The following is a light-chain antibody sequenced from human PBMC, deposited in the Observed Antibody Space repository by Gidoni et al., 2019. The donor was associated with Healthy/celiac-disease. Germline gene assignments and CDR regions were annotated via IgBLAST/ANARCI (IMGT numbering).Light chain of an antibody. J-gene: IGLJ2*01. CDR2: DVS. CDR3: SSYTSSSTVV. Sequence: QSALTQPASVSGSPGQSITISCTGTSSDVGGYNYVSWSQQHPGKAPKLMIYDVSNRPSGVSNRSSGSKSGNTASLTISGLQAEDDADYYCSSYTSSSTVVFGGGTKLTVL. V-gene: IGLV2-14*01. CDR1: SSDVGGYNY.